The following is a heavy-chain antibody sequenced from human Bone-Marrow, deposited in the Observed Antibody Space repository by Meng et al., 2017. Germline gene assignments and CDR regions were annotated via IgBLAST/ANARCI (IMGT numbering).Heavy chain of an antibody. CDR2: IKRNSDGGTI. CDR1: GLSFTDAG. D-gene: IGHD1-26*01. V-gene: IGHV3-15*01. J-gene: IGHJ4*02. CDR3: TWDDKAVSDY. Sequence: GQALEYGGGLLRPGGPLGVSCVASGLSFTDAGMSWVRQAPGKGLELVGRIKRNSDGGTIDYAAPVKGRFTISRDDSKSTLYLQMSGLRIDDTGVYYCTWDDKAVSDYWGQGTLVTVSS.